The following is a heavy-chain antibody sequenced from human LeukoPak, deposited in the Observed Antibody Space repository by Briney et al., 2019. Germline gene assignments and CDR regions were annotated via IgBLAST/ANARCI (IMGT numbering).Heavy chain of an antibody. V-gene: IGHV3-23*01. D-gene: IGHD6-13*01. CDR2: ISGSGSNT. CDR1: GFTFSSHA. J-gene: IGHJ1*01. Sequence: GGSLRLSCAASGFTFSSHAMSWVRQAPGKGLGWVSGISGSGSNTFYADSVKGRFTISRDNSKNTLYLQMSSLRAADTAVYYCANLITAATGYEYIHHWGQGTLVTVSS. CDR3: ANLITAATGYEYIHH.